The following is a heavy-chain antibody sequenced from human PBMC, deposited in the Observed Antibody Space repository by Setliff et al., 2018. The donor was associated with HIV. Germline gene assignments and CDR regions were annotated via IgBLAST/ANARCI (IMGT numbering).Heavy chain of an antibody. CDR2: ISAYKGNT. CDR1: GYTLSNYG. D-gene: IGHD6-13*01. Sequence: ASVKVSCKASGYTLSNYGVSWVRQAPGQGLEWMGWISAYKGNTNYVQKFQDRVTMTTDTSTSTAYMELRSLRSDDTAVYYCARDISASALYYYGMDVWGQGTTVTVSS. J-gene: IGHJ6*02. V-gene: IGHV1-18*01. CDR3: ARDISASALYYYGMDV.